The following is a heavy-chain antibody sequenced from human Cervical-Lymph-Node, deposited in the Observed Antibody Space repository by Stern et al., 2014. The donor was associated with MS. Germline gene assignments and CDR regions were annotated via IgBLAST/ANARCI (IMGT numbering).Heavy chain of an antibody. D-gene: IGHD1-26*01. CDR2: INTKTGNP. CDR1: GYIFTNNA. Sequence: QVQLVQSGSELKKPGASVKVSCKASGYIFTNNAMNWVRQAPGQGLEWMGWINTKTGNPTYAQGFTGRFVFSLDTSVSTAYLHISSLKADDTAVYYCACGLSGTYYGGAYFDLWGRGTLVTVSS. J-gene: IGHJ2*01. V-gene: IGHV7-4-1*02. CDR3: ACGLSGTYYGGAYFDL.